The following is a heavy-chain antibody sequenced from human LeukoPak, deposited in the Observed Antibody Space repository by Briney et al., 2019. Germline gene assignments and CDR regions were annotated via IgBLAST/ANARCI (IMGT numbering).Heavy chain of an antibody. D-gene: IGHD3-22*01. J-gene: IGHJ4*02. CDR1: GGPNIASY. Sequence: SETLSLTCAVSGGPNIASYGSWIRQPPGMGLEWIGYTHYSGTGNYNPSLKSRVTISIDTSKNRFSLSLTSVTAADTAVYYCARVRFYDTTGYSTSYYLDYWGQGALVTVSS. CDR3: ARVRFYDTTGYSTSYYLDY. CDR2: THYSGTG. V-gene: IGHV4-59*01.